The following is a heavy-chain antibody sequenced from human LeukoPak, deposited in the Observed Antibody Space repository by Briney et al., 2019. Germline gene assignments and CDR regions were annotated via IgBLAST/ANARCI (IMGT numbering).Heavy chain of an antibody. V-gene: IGHV1-46*01. D-gene: IGHD3-10*01. Sequence: GASVKVSCKASGYTFTSYDINWVRQATGQGLEWMGIINPSGGSTSYAQKFQGRVTMTRDTSTSTVYMELSSLRSEDTAVYYCAGDFTMVRGVRGFDIWGQGTMVTVSS. CDR2: INPSGGST. J-gene: IGHJ3*02. CDR3: AGDFTMVRGVRGFDI. CDR1: GYTFTSYD.